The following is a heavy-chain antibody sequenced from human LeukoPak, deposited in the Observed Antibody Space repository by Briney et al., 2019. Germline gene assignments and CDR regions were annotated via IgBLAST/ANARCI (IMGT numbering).Heavy chain of an antibody. D-gene: IGHD5-18*01. CDR1: GGTFSSYA. V-gene: IGHV1-69*04. CDR3: ASFGGYSYVGY. CDR2: IIPILGIA. Sequence: SVKVSCKASGGTFSSYAISWVRQAPGQGLEWMGRIIPILGIANYAQKFQGRVTITADKPTSTAYMELSSLRSEDTAVYYCASFGGYSYVGYWGQGTLVTVSS. J-gene: IGHJ4*02.